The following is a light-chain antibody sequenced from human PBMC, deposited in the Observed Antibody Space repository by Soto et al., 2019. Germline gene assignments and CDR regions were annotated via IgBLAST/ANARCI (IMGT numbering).Light chain of an antibody. J-gene: IGKJ4*01. Sequence: DIVMTQSPASLAVSLGERATINCKSSQSLLNSANDKIHLAWYQQKPGQTPKLLIWRASTRDSGVPDRFSGSGSGTDFTLTINSLQAEDAATYYCQQYFSAHLTFGGGTKVEI. CDR3: QQYFSAHLT. CDR2: RAS. CDR1: QSLLNSANDKIH. V-gene: IGKV4-1*01.